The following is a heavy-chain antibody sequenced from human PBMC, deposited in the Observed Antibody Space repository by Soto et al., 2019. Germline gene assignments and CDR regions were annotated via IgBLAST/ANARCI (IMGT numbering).Heavy chain of an antibody. Sequence: SETLSLTCTVSGGSISSGGYYWSWIRQHPGKGLEWIGYIYYSGSTYYNPSLKSRVTISVDTSKNQFSLKLSSVTAADTAVYYCARDSIDYGDYRNWFDPWGQGTLVTVSS. CDR3: ARDSIDYGDYRNWFDP. J-gene: IGHJ5*02. V-gene: IGHV4-31*03. CDR2: IYYSGST. CDR1: GGSISSGGYY. D-gene: IGHD4-17*01.